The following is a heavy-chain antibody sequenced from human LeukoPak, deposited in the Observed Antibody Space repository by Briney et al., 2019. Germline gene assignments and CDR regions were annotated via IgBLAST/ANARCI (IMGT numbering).Heavy chain of an antibody. CDR3: AREYYDFWSGYYYYYYGMDV. Sequence: GGSLRVSCAASGFTFSSYWMHWVRQAPGRGLVWVSRINSYGSSTSYADSVKGRFTISRDNAKNTLYPQMNSLRAEDTAVYYCAREYYDFWSGYYYYYYGMDVWGQGTTVTVSS. V-gene: IGHV3-74*01. J-gene: IGHJ6*02. D-gene: IGHD3-3*01. CDR2: INSYGSST. CDR1: GFTFSSYW.